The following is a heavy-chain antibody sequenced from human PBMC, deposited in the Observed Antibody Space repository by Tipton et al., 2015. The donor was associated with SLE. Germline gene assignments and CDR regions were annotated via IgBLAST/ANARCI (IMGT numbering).Heavy chain of an antibody. V-gene: IGHV4-4*07. D-gene: IGHD5-12*01. CDR1: GGSISNYY. CDR3: ARGNIVASYFDY. J-gene: IGHJ4*02. CDR2: IYTSWST. Sequence: TLSLTCTVSGGSISNYYCNWIRQPAGKGLEWIGHIYTSWSTNYNPSLKSRVTISVDTSKNQFSLKLSPVTAADTAVYYCARGNIVASYFDYWGQGTLVTVSS.